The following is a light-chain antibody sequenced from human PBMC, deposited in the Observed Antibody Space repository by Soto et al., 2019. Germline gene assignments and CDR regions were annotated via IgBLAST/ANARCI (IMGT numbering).Light chain of an antibody. Sequence: QSVLTQPASVSGSPGQSITISCTGTSSDVGGYKYVSWYQQHPGKAPKLMIYEVSNRPSGVSNRFSGSKSGNTASLTISGLQAEDEADYYCSSYTSSSTLVCGTGTKLTVL. CDR3: SSYTSSSTLV. V-gene: IGLV2-14*01. CDR2: EVS. J-gene: IGLJ1*01. CDR1: SSDVGGYKY.